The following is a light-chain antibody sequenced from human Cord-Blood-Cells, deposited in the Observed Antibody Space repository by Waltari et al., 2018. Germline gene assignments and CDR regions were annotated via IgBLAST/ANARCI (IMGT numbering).Light chain of an antibody. CDR1: SSAVRGYHS. CDR2: DVS. Sequence: QSALTQPAPVSGSPGQSITLSCTGTSSAVRGYHSLSWYQQHPGKAPKLMIYDVSNRPSGVSNRFSGSKSGNTASLTISGLQAEDEADYYCSSYTSSSTWVFGGGTKLTVL. V-gene: IGLV2-14*01. J-gene: IGLJ3*02. CDR3: SSYTSSSTWV.